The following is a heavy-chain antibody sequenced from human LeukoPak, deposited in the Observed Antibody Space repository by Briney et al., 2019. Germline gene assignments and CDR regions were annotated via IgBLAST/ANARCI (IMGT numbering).Heavy chain of an antibody. CDR3: ARGSPMVV. Sequence: SETLSLTCAVYGGSFSDYFWSWIRQPPGKGLEWIGYIYYSGSTNYDPSLKSRVTISVDTSKNQFSLKLSSVTAADTAVYYCARGSPMVVWGQGTTVTVSS. CDR2: IYYSGST. CDR1: GGSFSDYF. J-gene: IGHJ6*02. D-gene: IGHD6-13*01. V-gene: IGHV4-59*12.